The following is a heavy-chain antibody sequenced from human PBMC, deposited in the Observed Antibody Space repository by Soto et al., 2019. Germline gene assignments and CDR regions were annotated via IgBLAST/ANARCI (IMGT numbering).Heavy chain of an antibody. CDR1: GGSISSGDYY. D-gene: IGHD3-10*01. V-gene: IGHV4-30-4*01. CDR3: AGMVRGVIKTVDY. CDR2: IYYSGST. J-gene: IGHJ4*02. Sequence: PSETLSLTCTVSGGSISSGDYYWSWIRQPPGKGLEWIGYIYYSGSTYYNPSLKSRVTISVDTSKNQFSLKLSSVTAADTAVYYCAGMVRGVIKTVDYWGQGTLVTVSS.